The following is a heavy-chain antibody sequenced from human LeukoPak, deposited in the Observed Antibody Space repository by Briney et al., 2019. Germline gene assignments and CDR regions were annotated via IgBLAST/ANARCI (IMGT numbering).Heavy chain of an antibody. J-gene: IGHJ4*02. CDR3: ARDGTPVYDILTGPGAWGFDY. Sequence: SVKVSCMASGGTFSSYAISWVRQAPGQGLEWMGGIIPIFGTANYAQKFQGRVTITTDESTSTAYMGLSSLRSEDTAVYYCARDGTPVYDILTGPGAWGFDYWGQGTLVTVSS. V-gene: IGHV1-69*05. CDR1: GGTFSSYA. D-gene: IGHD3-9*01. CDR2: IIPIFGTA.